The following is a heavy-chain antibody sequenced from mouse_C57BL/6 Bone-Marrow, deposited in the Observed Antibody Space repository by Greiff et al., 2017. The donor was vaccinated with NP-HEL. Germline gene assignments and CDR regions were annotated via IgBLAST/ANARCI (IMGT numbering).Heavy chain of an antibody. CDR1: GYTFTSYT. CDR2: INPSSGYT. Sequence: VQVVESGAELARPGASVKMSCKASGYTFTSYTMHWVKQRPGQGLEWIGYINPSSGYTKYNQKFKDKATLTADKSSSTAYMQLSSLTSEDSAVYYCARRTGTGFDYWGQGTTLTVSS. CDR3: ARRTGTGFDY. D-gene: IGHD4-1*01. J-gene: IGHJ2*01. V-gene: IGHV1-4*01.